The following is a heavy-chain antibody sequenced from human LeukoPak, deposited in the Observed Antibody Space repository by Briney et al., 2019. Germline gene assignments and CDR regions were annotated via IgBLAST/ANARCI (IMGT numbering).Heavy chain of an antibody. Sequence: GGSLRLSCAASGFTFSSYTMHWVRQAPGKGLEWVAVISYDGSIKYYANSVKGRFTISRDNSKNTLYLQMNSLRPEDTAVYYCARGGIYDILTGYYDYWGQGTLVTVSP. CDR3: ARGGIYDILTGYYDY. CDR1: GFTFSSYT. J-gene: IGHJ4*02. CDR2: ISYDGSIK. V-gene: IGHV3-30*04. D-gene: IGHD3-9*01.